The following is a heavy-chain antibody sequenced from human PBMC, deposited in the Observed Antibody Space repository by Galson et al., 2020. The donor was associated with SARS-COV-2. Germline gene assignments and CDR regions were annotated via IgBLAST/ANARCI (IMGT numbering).Heavy chain of an antibody. J-gene: IGHJ6*02. V-gene: IGHV1-46*01. CDR3: ARESTPDYDIVTGYYKGSYYYYGMDV. D-gene: IGHD3-9*01. Sequence: GESLKISCKASGYTFTSYYMHWVRQAPGQGLEWMGIINPSGGSTSYAQKFQGRVTMTRDTSTSTVYMELSSLRSEDTAVYYCARESTPDYDIVTGYYKGSYYYYGMDVGGQGTTVTVSS. CDR1: GYTFTSYY. CDR2: INPSGGST.